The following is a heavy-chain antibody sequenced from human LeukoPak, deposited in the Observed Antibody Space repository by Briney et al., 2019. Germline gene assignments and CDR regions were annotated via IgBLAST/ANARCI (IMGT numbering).Heavy chain of an antibody. CDR2: ISDSGGST. V-gene: IGHV3-23*01. CDR1: GFTFSSYA. D-gene: IGHD3-10*01. J-gene: IGHJ4*02. Sequence: GGSLRLSCAASGFTFSSYALSWVRQAPGKGLEWVSTISDSGGSTYYADSVKGRFAISRDNSKNTLFLQMNSLRAEDTAAYYCAKQYGSGSYYNYFDYWGQGTLVTVSS. CDR3: AKQYGSGSYYNYFDY.